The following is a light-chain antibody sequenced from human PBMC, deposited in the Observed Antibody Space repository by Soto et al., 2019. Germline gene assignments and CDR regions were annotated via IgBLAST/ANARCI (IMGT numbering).Light chain of an antibody. CDR1: SSDLGGYYY. CDR2: DVT. CDR3: ASHTYTSTLHVV. Sequence: QSVLTQPASVSGSPGQSITISCTGSSSDLGGYYYVSWFQQHPGKVPKLIIYDVTNRPSGVSHRFSGSQSGDTASLTISGLQAEDEADYYCASHTYTSTLHVVFGGGTKVTVL. V-gene: IGLV2-14*01. J-gene: IGLJ2*01.